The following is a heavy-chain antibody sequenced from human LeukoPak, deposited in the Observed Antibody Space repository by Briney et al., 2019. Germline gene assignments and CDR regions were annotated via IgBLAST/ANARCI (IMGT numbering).Heavy chain of an antibody. CDR2: ISWNSGSI. CDR3: ARDWDY. CDR1: GFTFDDYA. Sequence: GGSLRLSCAASGFTFDDYAMHWVRQAPGKGLEWVSGISWNSGSIGYADSVKGRFTISRDNAKKSLYLQINSLRVADTAVYYCARDWDYWGQGTLVTVSS. J-gene: IGHJ4*02. V-gene: IGHV3-9*01.